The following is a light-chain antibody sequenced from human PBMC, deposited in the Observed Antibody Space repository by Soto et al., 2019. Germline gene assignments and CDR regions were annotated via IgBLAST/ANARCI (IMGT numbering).Light chain of an antibody. CDR2: GAS. Sequence: SLSASVGDRVTITCRASQDISNCLAWYQQKPGKAPKLLIYGASTLHSGVPSRFSASGSETDFTLTISLVQPEDVASYYCHDYNSVPLTFGEGTKVDI. CDR1: QDISNC. J-gene: IGKJ4*01. V-gene: IGKV1-27*01. CDR3: HDYNSVPLT.